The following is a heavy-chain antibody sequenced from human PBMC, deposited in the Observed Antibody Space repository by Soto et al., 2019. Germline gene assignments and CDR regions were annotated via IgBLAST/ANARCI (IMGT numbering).Heavy chain of an antibody. D-gene: IGHD5-12*01. CDR2: IWYDGSNK. Sequence: QVQLVESGGGVVQPGRSLRLSCAASGFTFSSYGMHWVRQAPGKGLEWVAVIWYDGSNKYYADSVKGRFTISRDNSKNTLYLQMNSLRAEDTAVYYCARDGRSGYDSGWFDPWGQGTLVTVSS. CDR1: GFTFSSYG. CDR3: ARDGRSGYDSGWFDP. V-gene: IGHV3-33*01. J-gene: IGHJ5*02.